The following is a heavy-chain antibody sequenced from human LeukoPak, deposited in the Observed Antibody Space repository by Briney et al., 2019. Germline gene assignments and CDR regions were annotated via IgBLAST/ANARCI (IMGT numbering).Heavy chain of an antibody. J-gene: IGHJ3*02. D-gene: IGHD4-17*01. Sequence: GRSLRLSCTASGFTFGDFAMSWFRQAPGKGLEWVALCRSRDYGVTTEYAASVKGRFSISRDDSKSIAYLQMNSLKTEDTAVYYCTRDSDDYGDSDEFDVLDIWGQGTMVTVSS. CDR2: CRSRDYGVTT. V-gene: IGHV3-49*03. CDR1: GFTFGDFA. CDR3: TRDSDDYGDSDEFDVLDI.